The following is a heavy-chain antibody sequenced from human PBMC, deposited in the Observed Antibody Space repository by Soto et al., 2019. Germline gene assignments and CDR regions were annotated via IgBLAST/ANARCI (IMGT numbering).Heavy chain of an antibody. D-gene: IGHD1-26*01. CDR1: GFTFSSYG. CDR3: AKGPPYSGSPPFDY. V-gene: IGHV3-30*18. Sequence: TGGSLRLSCAASGFTFSSYGMHWVRQAPGKGLEWVAVISYDGTNKYYADSVKGRFTLSRDNSKNTLYLQMNSLRAEDTAVYYCAKGPPYSGSPPFDYWGQRTLVTDSS. CDR2: ISYDGTNK. J-gene: IGHJ4*02.